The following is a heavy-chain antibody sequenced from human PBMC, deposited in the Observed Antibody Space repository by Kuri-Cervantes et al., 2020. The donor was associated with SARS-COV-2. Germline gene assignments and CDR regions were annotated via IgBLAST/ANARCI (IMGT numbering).Heavy chain of an antibody. Sequence: SVKVSCKASGGTFSSYAISWVRQAPGQGLEWMGGIIPIFGTANYAQKFQGRVTITADESTSTAYMELSSLRSEDTAVYYCARDEQLGHYYYYGMDVWAKGPRSPSP. CDR3: ARDEQLGHYYYYGMDV. D-gene: IGHD6-13*01. CDR1: GGTFSSYA. V-gene: IGHV1-69*13. CDR2: IIPIFGTA. J-gene: IGHJ6*02.